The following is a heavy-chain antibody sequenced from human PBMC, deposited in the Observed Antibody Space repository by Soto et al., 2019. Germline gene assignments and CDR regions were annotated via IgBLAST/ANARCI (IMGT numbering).Heavy chain of an antibody. D-gene: IGHD3-22*01. J-gene: IGHJ6*02. CDR2: ISGSGGST. CDR3: AKDGTRSTLIVVVPFVGYYGMDV. CDR1: GFTFSSYA. Sequence: PGGSLRLSCAASGFTFSSYAMSWVRQAPGKGLEWVSAISGSGGSTYSAASVKGPFTISRDNSTNTLYLQMNSLRVEDTAVYYCAKDGTRSTLIVVVPFVGYYGMDVWGQGTTVTVSS. V-gene: IGHV3-23*01.